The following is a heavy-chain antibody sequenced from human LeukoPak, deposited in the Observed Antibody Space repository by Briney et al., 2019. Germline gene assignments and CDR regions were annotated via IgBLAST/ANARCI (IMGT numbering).Heavy chain of an antibody. CDR3: ACSSTSCYNCYYYGMDV. Sequence: AGGSLRLSCAASGFTVSSNYMSWVRQAPGKGLEWVSVIYSGGSTYYADSVKGRFTISRDNSKNTLYLQMNSLRAEDTAVYYCACSSTSCYNCYYYGMDVWGQGTTVTVSS. D-gene: IGHD2-2*02. J-gene: IGHJ6*02. V-gene: IGHV3-66*01. CDR2: IYSGGST. CDR1: GFTVSSNY.